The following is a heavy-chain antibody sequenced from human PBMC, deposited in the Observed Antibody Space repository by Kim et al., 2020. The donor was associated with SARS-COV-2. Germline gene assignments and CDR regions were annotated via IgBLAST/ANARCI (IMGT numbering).Heavy chain of an antibody. V-gene: IGHV3-20*01. J-gene: IGHJ6*02. CDR3: ASHERYGSGSSSYYYAMDV. CDR2: ISWNGGST. CDR1: GLTFDDYG. D-gene: IGHD3-10*01. Sequence: GGSLRLSCAASGLTFDDYGMSWVRQAPGKGLEWVAGISWNGGSTGYADSVKGRFTISRNNAKNSLYLQMNSLRAEDTALYHCASHERYGSGSSSYYYAMDVWRQGTTVTVSS.